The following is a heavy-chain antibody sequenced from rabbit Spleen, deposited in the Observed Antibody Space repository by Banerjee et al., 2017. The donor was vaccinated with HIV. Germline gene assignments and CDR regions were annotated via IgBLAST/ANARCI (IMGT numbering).Heavy chain of an antibody. CDR2: IDPIFGTT. CDR3: ARDPAYASGGGASIPYL. Sequence: QLKESGGGLVQPGGSLKLSCTASGFTLSSYYMNWVRQAPGKGLEWIGYIDPIFGTTYYASWVNGRFSISRENTQNTVSLQLNSLPAADTATYFCARDPAYASGGGASIPYLWGPGTLVTVS. CDR1: GFTLSSYY. V-gene: IGHV1S7*01. D-gene: IGHD1-1*01. J-gene: IGHJ6*01.